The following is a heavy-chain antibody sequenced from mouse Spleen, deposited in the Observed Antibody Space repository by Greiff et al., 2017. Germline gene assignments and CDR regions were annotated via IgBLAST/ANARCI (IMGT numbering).Heavy chain of an antibody. CDR1: GFTFSSYA. CDR2: ISSGGGNT. D-gene: IGHD1-1*01. CDR3: ARQVLDGVYFDY. V-gene: IGHV5-9-3*01. J-gene: IGHJ2*01. Sequence: EVHLVESGGGLVKLGGSLKLSCAASGFTFSSYAMSWVRQTPEKRLEWVATISSGGGNTYYPDSVKGRFTISRDNAKNTLYLQMSSLKSEDTAMYYCARQVLDGVYFDYWGQGTTLTVSS.